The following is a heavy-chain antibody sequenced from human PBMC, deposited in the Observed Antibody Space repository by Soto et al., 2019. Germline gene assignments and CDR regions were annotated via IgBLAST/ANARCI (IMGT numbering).Heavy chain of an antibody. D-gene: IGHD3-22*01. J-gene: IGHJ5*02. Sequence: QLLLQESGPGLVKPSETLSLTCTVSGGSILDSTYYWAWIRQSPGKGLEWIGNIFYSGGTFYTPYLKSRLTISLDTSNNQFSLKLSSVTAADTAVYYCARQASGYYYGWFDPWGQGTLVTVSS. CDR2: IFYSGGT. CDR1: GGSILDSTYY. CDR3: ARQASGYYYGWFDP. V-gene: IGHV4-39*01.